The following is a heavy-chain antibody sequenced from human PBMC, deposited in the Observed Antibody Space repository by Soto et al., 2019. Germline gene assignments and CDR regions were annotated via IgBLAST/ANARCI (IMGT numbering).Heavy chain of an antibody. J-gene: IGHJ3*02. D-gene: IGHD3-10*01. Sequence: ASVKVSCKASGYTFTGYYMHWVRQAPGQGLEWMGWINPNSGGTNYAQKFQGWVTMTRDTSISTAYMELSRLRSDDTAVYYCARGSRVRGVIKLVFDIGGKGTMVTVSS. CDR3: ARGSRVRGVIKLVFDI. V-gene: IGHV1-2*04. CDR2: INPNSGGT. CDR1: GYTFTGYY.